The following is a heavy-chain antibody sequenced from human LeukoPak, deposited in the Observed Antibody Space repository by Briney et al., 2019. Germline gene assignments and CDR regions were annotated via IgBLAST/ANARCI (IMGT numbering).Heavy chain of an antibody. CDR1: GYTFTSYD. V-gene: IGHV1-8*01. Sequence: ASVKVSCKASGYTFTSYDINWVRQATGQGLEWMGWMNPNSGNTGYAQKFQGRVTMTRNTSISTAYMELSSLRSEDTAVYYCAAASLTGYYMDHYYYYGMDVWGQGTTVTVS. D-gene: IGHD3-9*01. CDR3: AAASLTGYYMDHYYYYGMDV. J-gene: IGHJ6*02. CDR2: MNPNSGNT.